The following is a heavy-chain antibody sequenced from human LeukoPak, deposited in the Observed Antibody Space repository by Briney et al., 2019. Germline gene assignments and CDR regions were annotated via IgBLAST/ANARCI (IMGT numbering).Heavy chain of an antibody. CDR2: IYYSGST. V-gene: IGHV4-59*01. CDR1: GGSISSYY. J-gene: IGHJ6*03. D-gene: IGHD1-1*01. Sequence: SETLSLTCTVSGGSISSYYWSCIRQPPGKGLEWIGYIYYSGSTNYNPSLKSRVTMSVDTSKNQFSLKLSSVTAADTAVYYCATISTTSSYMDVWGKGTTVTVSS. CDR3: ATISTTSSYMDV.